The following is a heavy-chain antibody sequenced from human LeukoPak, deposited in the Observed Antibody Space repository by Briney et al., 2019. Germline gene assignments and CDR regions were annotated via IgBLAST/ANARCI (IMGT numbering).Heavy chain of an antibody. Sequence: PGGSLRLSCAASGFTISSNYMSWVRQGPGKGLEWVSLIYSGGYTYYADSVKGQFTISRDNSKNTLYLQMNSLRGEDAAVYYCARQRYYYDSSGPYFDYWGQGTLVTVSS. CDR2: IYSGGYT. D-gene: IGHD3-22*01. V-gene: IGHV3-53*01. CDR1: GFTISSNY. J-gene: IGHJ4*02. CDR3: ARQRYYYDSSGPYFDY.